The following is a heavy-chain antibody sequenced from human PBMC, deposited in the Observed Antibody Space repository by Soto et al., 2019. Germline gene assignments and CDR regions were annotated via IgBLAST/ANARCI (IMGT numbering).Heavy chain of an antibody. J-gene: IGHJ5*02. V-gene: IGHV1-18*01. Sequence: QVQLVQSGAEVKKPGASVKVSCKASGYTFTSYGISWVRQAPGQGLEWMGWISAYNGNTNYAQKLQGRVTMTTDTPTSTDYMELRRLRSDDTAVYYCARDLQQLELPYNWFDPWGQGTLVTVSS. CDR2: ISAYNGNT. CDR1: GYTFTSYG. CDR3: ARDLQQLELPYNWFDP. D-gene: IGHD6-13*01.